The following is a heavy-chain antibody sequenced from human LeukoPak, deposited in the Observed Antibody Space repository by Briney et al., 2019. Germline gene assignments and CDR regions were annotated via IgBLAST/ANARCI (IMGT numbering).Heavy chain of an antibody. CDR1: SGSFSGYY. D-gene: IGHD3-16*01. CDR3: ARRFRTGGDLHHDAYDV. CDR2: VYYIGKP. J-gene: IGHJ3*01. Sequence: SETLSLTCAVYSGSFSGYYWTWIRQPPGKGLEWIGHVYYIGKPTCSPSLESRVSISVDTSKNQFSLELTSVTAADTAVYYCARRFRTGGDLHHDAYDVWGQGTVVTVSS. V-gene: IGHV4-59*12.